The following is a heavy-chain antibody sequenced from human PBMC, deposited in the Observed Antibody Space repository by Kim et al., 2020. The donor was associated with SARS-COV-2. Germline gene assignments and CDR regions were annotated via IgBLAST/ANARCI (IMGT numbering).Heavy chain of an antibody. CDR3: ARGLSEYQLLGATVTTSFDY. D-gene: IGHD2-2*01. Sequence: SETLSLTCAVYGGSFSGYYWSWIRQPPGKGLEWIGEINHSGSTNYNPSLKSRVTISVDTSKNQFSLKLSSVTAADTAVYYCARGLSEYQLLGATVTTSFDYWGQGTLVTVSS. J-gene: IGHJ4*02. CDR1: GGSFSGYY. V-gene: IGHV4-34*01. CDR2: INHSGST.